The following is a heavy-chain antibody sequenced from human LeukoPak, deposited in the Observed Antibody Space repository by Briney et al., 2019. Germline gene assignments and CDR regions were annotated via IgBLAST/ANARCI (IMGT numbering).Heavy chain of an antibody. Sequence: SETLSLTCTVSGDSISSYYWSWIRQPPGKGLEWIGYIYYSGSTNYNPSLKSRVTISVDTSKNQFSLKLSSVTAADTAVYYCAREVPYQRAAAGFFDYWGQGTLVTVSS. J-gene: IGHJ4*02. V-gene: IGHV4-59*01. D-gene: IGHD6-13*01. CDR2: IYYSGST. CDR3: AREVPYQRAAAGFFDY. CDR1: GDSISSYY.